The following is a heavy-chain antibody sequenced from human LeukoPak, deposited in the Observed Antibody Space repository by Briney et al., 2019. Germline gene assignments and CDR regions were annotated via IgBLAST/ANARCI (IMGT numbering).Heavy chain of an antibody. D-gene: IGHD6-19*01. CDR1: GLTVSSNY. V-gene: IGHV3-53*01. CDR3: ANTPHIHSIAVAGIYYFDY. CDR2: IYSGGST. Sequence: GGSLRLSCAASGLTVSSNYMNWVRQAPGKGLEWVSVIYSGGSTYYADSVKGRFTISRDNSKNTLYLRMNSLRAEDTAVYYCANTPHIHSIAVAGIYYFDYWGQGTLVTVSS. J-gene: IGHJ4*02.